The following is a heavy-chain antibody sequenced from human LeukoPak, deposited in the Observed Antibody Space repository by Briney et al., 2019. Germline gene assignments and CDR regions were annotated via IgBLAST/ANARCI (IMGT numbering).Heavy chain of an antibody. CDR3: ARGPSGSYYYYYYMDV. CDR1: GFTFSSYS. V-gene: IGHV3-21*01. J-gene: IGHJ6*03. CDR2: ISSSSSYI. D-gene: IGHD1-26*01. Sequence: GGSLRLFCAASGFTFSSYSMNWVRQAPGKGLEWVSSISSSSSYIYYADSVKGRFTISRDNAENSLYLQMNSLRAEDTAVYYCARGPSGSYYYYYYMDVWGKGTTVTVSS.